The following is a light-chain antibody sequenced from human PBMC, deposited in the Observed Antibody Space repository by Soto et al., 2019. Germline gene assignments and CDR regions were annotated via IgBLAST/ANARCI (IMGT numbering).Light chain of an antibody. Sequence: EIVMTQSAATLSLSPGERATLSCRASQSVSNYLAWYQQKPGQAPRLLIYDASNRATGIPARFSGSGSGTDFTLTISSLEPEDFAVYFCQQRSHWPPITFGQGTRLEIK. CDR1: QSVSNY. J-gene: IGKJ5*01. V-gene: IGKV3-11*01. CDR3: QQRSHWPPIT. CDR2: DAS.